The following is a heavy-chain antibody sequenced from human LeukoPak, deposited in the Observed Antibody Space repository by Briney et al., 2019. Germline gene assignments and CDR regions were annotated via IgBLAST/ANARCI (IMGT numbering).Heavy chain of an antibody. CDR2: IYSGGST. V-gene: IGHV3-66*01. CDR3: AINGGKCTDGVCPPTLDH. CDR1: GMTFRSNY. D-gene: IGHD2-8*01. J-gene: IGHJ4*02. Sequence: GGSLRLSCTASGMTFRSNYMSWVRQAPGRGPEWGSVIYSGGSTFYSDFVQGRFTISSDNSNNNLFLQMNILRVEDTAVYYCAINGGKCTDGVCPPTLDHWGQGTLVTVSS.